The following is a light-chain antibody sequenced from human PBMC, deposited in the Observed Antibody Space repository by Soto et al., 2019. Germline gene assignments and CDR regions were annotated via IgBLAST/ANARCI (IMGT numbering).Light chain of an antibody. Sequence: DIQMTQSPSTLPASVGDRVTVTCRASQSIRSWLAWYREKPGKAPKLLIYKASLLETGVPSRFSGSGSGTELTLTISSLQTDDFGTYYCQQYNSHPWTFGPGTKVHI. CDR3: QQYNSHPWT. CDR2: KAS. V-gene: IGKV1-5*03. J-gene: IGKJ1*01. CDR1: QSIRSW.